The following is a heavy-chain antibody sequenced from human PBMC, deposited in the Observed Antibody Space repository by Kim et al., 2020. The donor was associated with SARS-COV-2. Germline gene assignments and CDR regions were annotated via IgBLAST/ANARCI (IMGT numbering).Heavy chain of an antibody. J-gene: IGHJ6*02. V-gene: IGHV1-46*01. D-gene: IGHD3-10*01. CDR3: AGRDYYGAGQKKRYYYYYYGMDV. Sequence: ASVKVSCKASGYTFTSYYMHWVRQAPGQGLEWMGIINPSGGSTSYAQKIQGRVTMTRDTSTSTVYMELSSLRSEDTAVYYCAGRDYYGAGQKKRYYYYYYGMDVWGQGTTVTVSS. CDR1: GYTFTSYY. CDR2: INPSGGST.